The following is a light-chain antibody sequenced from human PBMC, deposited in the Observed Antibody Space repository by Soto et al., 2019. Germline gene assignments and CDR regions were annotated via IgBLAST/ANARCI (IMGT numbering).Light chain of an antibody. CDR1: SSDVGGYNY. Sequence: QSVLTQPASVSGSPGQSITISCTGTSSDVGGYNYVSWYQQHPGKAPKLMIYDGSNRPSGVSNRFSGSKSGNTASLTISGLQAEDEADYYCSSYTSSSTVVFGGGTKLTVL. CDR2: DGS. CDR3: SSYTSSSTVV. V-gene: IGLV2-14*01. J-gene: IGLJ2*01.